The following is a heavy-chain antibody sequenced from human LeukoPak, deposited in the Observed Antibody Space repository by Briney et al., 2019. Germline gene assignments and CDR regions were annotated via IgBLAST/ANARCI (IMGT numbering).Heavy chain of an antibody. J-gene: IGHJ4*02. CDR1: GYSISSGYY. V-gene: IGHV4-61*01. CDR3: ARVLGGY. Sequence: SETLSLTCTVSGYSISSGYYWSWIRQPPGKGLEWIGYIYYSGSTNYNPSLKSRVTISVDTSKNQFSLKLSSVTAADTAVYYCARVLGGYWGQGTLVTVSS. CDR2: IYYSGST. D-gene: IGHD3-16*01.